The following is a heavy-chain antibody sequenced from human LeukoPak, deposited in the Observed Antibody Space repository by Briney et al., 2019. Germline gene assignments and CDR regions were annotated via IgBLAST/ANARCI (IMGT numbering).Heavy chain of an antibody. J-gene: IGHJ4*02. Sequence: AAVKVSCQASGETFTSYGISWVRQAPGQGLEWMGWISAYNGNTNYAQKLQGRVTMTTDTSTSTAYMELRSLRSDDTAVYYCARVLLWFGELFHFDCWGQGTLVTVSS. CDR2: ISAYNGNT. D-gene: IGHD3-10*01. CDR1: GETFTSYG. V-gene: IGHV1-18*01. CDR3: ARVLLWFGELFHFDC.